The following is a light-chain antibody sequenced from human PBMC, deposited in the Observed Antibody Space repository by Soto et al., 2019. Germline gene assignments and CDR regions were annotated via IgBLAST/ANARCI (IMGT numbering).Light chain of an antibody. CDR1: QGISNY. V-gene: IGKV1-27*01. Sequence: DIQVTQSPATLSAFVGDRVTISCRASQGISNYLAWYQQKPGKVPKLLIYAASTLQSGVPSRFSGSGSGTDFTLTISSLQPEDVATYYCQKYNSALGTFGQGTKVDIK. CDR2: AAS. CDR3: QKYNSALGT. J-gene: IGKJ1*01.